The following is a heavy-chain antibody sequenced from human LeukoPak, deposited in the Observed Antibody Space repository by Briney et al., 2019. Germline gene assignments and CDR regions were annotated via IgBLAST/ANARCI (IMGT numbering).Heavy chain of an antibody. CDR1: GSIFTSSW. CDR3: ARLGSNYFYYTMDV. D-gene: IGHD3/OR15-3a*01. J-gene: IGHJ6*02. CDR2: VYAGDSDT. Sequence: GESLKISCKGSGSIFTSSWIGWVRQMPGKGLEWMGTVYAGDSDTRYSPSFQGQVTMSADKSTSTAFLQWRSLKASDTAMYYCARLGSNYFYYTMDVWGQGTAVTVSS. V-gene: IGHV5-51*01.